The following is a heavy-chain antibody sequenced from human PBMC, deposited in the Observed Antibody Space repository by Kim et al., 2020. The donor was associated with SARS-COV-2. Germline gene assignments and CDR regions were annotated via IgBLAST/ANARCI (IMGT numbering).Heavy chain of an antibody. Sequence: SETLSLTCTVSGGSVNTADYYWTWLRQPPGKGLEWLGYIYGSGITNYNSSLKSRVTISVDTSKDQFSLKLSSVTAEDTAVYYCARLGSALDYWGQGTQVTVSS. D-gene: IGHD1-26*01. V-gene: IGHV4-61*08. CDR1: GGSVNTADYY. J-gene: IGHJ4*02. CDR2: IYGSGIT. CDR3: ARLGSALDY.